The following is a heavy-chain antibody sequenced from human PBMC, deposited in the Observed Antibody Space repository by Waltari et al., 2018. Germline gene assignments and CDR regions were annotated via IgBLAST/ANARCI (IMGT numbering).Heavy chain of an antibody. Sequence: EVQVVESGGGLVHPGESLSVSCAASGFTVSSNQMSWVRQAPGKGLEWVSLLYDAGSSYYPDSVRGRFTISRDNSKNTVHLQMNSLRVDDTATYYCARARDEKTAMVYFDHWGQGTLVSVSS. D-gene: IGHD3-10*01. CDR1: GFTVSSNQ. CDR3: ARARDEKTAMVYFDH. CDR2: LYDAGSS. J-gene: IGHJ4*02. V-gene: IGHV3-66*02.